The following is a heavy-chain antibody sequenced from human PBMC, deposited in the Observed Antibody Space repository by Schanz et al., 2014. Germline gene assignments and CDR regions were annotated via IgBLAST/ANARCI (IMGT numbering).Heavy chain of an antibody. CDR2: ISGSGGST. Sequence: EVQLVESGGGLVQPGGSLRLSCSASGFNFKAYAMSWVRQAPGKGLEWVSGISGSGGSTYDADSVKGRFTISRDNSKNTLYLQMNSLRAEDTAVYYCAKDHAGSDILTALGNWGQGTLVTVSS. V-gene: IGHV3-23*04. CDR3: AKDHAGSDILTALGN. J-gene: IGHJ4*02. CDR1: GFNFKAYA. D-gene: IGHD3-9*01.